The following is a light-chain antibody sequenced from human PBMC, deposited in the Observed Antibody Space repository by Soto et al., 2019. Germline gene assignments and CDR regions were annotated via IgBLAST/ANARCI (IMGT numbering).Light chain of an antibody. CDR1: QGISSY. CDR3: QRYNSVPNT. V-gene: IGKV1-27*01. CDR2: GES. Sequence: DIQMTQSPSSLSASVGDRVTITCRASQGISSYLAWYQQKPGKVPKLLIYGESTLHSGVPSRLSGSGSGTDFTLTINSLQPEDVATYYCQRYNSVPNTCGPGTKVDIK. J-gene: IGKJ3*01.